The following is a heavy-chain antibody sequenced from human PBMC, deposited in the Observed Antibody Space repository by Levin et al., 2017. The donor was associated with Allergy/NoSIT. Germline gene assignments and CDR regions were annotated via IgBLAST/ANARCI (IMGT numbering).Heavy chain of an antibody. V-gene: IGHV1-2*06. CDR1: GYTFTGDY. CDR3: ARGNFFDSSGLHL. CDR2: INPNSGGT. D-gene: IGHD3-22*01. J-gene: IGHJ4*02. Sequence: AGESLKISCKASGYTFTGDYIYWVRQAPGQGLEWMGRINPNSGGTNSAQTFQGRVTMTRDTSISTAYMELRSLTSDDTAVYYCARGNFFDSSGLHLWGQGTLVTVSS.